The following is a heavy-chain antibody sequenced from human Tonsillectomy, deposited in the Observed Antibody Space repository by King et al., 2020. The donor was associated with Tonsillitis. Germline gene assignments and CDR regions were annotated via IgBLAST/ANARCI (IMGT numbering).Heavy chain of an antibody. CDR2: IKEDGSEK. D-gene: IGHD2-2*01. Sequence: VQLVESAGRLVQPGGSLRLSCAASGFTFSSYCMSWVRQAPGKGLEWVANIKEDGSEKYPVDSVKGRFIISRDNAKNSLFLEMNSLRAEDTAVYYCARRLVIPADLYSYYGLDVWGQGTTVTVSS. J-gene: IGHJ6*02. CDR1: GFTFSSYC. CDR3: ARRLVIPADLYSYYGLDV. V-gene: IGHV3-7*03.